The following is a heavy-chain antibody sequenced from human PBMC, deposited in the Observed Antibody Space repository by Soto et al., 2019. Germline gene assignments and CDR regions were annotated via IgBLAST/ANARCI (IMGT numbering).Heavy chain of an antibody. D-gene: IGHD1-26*01. CDR3: ATESIVGATRRFDP. Sequence: ASVKVSCKVSGYTLTELSMHWVRQAPGKGLEWMGGFDPEDGETIYAQKFQDRVTMAEDTSTDTAYMELSSLRSEDTAVYYCATESIVGATRRFDPWGQGTLVTVSS. CDR1: GYTLTELS. CDR2: FDPEDGET. J-gene: IGHJ5*02. V-gene: IGHV1-24*01.